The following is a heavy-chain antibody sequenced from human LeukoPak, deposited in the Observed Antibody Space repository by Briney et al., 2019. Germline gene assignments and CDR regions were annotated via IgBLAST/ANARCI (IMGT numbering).Heavy chain of an antibody. CDR2: ISGSGGST. D-gene: IGHD4-17*01. CDR3: AKLDTELYGDYARCGMDV. J-gene: IGHJ6*02. V-gene: IGHV3-23*01. CDR1: GFAFSSYA. Sequence: SGGSLRLSCAASGFAFSSYAMSWVCQAPGKGLEWVSAISGSGGSTYYADSVKGRFTISRDNSKNTLYLQMNSLRAEDTAVYYCAKLDTELYGDYARCGMDVWGQGTTVTVSS.